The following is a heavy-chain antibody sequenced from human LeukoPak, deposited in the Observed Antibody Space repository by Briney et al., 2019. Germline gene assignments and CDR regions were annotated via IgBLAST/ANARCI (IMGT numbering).Heavy chain of an antibody. CDR3: ARVFQKQLSDY. CDR1: GYTFTCYY. CDR2: INPNSGGT. J-gene: IGHJ4*02. Sequence: ASVKVSCKASGYTFTCYYIHWVRQAPGQGLEWMGWINPNSGGTNYAQKFQGRVTMTRDTSISTAYMELSRLSSDDTAVYYCARVFQKQLSDYWGQGSLVTVSS. V-gene: IGHV1-2*02. D-gene: IGHD6-13*01.